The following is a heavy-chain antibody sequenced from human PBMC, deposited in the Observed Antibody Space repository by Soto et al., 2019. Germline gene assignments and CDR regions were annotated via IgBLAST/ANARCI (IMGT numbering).Heavy chain of an antibody. D-gene: IGHD1-1*01. V-gene: IGHV4-59*01. CDR1: GGSISSYY. CDR3: ARADPRRTVNSLHAFDI. J-gene: IGHJ3*02. Sequence: QVQLQESGPGLVKPSETLSLTCTVSGGSISSYYWSWIRQPPGKGLEWIGYIYYSGSTNYNPSLKSRVTISVDTSKNQFSLKLSSVTAADTAVYYCARADPRRTVNSLHAFDIWGQGTMVTVSS. CDR2: IYYSGST.